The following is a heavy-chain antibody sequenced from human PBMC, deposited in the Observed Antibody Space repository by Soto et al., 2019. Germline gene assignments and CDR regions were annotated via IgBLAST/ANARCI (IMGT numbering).Heavy chain of an antibody. V-gene: IGHV3-13*01. CDR2: IGTAGDT. CDR3: ARGPYSSGWYYAGGGYGMDV. Sequence: HPGGSLRLSCAASGFTFSSYDMHWVRQATGKGLEWDSAIGTAGDTYYPGSVKGRFTISRENAKNSLYFQMNSLRAEDTAVYYCARGPYSSGWYYAGGGYGMDVWGQGTTVTVSS. CDR1: GFTFSSYD. D-gene: IGHD6-19*01. J-gene: IGHJ6*02.